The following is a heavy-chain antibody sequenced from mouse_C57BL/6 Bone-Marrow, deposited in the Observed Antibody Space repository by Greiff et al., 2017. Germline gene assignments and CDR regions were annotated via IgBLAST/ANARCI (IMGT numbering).Heavy chain of an antibody. V-gene: IGHV1-64*01. Sequence: QVQLQQPGAELVKPGASVKLSCKASGYTFTSYWMHWVKQRPGQGLEWIGMIHPNSGSTNYNEKFKSKAKLTVDKSSSTAYMQLSSLTSEDSAVYYCARDSTTYYYAMDYWGQGTSVTVSS. CDR2: IHPNSGST. CDR3: ARDSTTYYYAMDY. J-gene: IGHJ4*01. D-gene: IGHD6-1*01. CDR1: GYTFTSYW.